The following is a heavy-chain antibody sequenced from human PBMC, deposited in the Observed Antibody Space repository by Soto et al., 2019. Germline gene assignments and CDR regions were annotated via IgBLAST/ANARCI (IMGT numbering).Heavy chain of an antibody. CDR1: RFTFSSYA. V-gene: IGHV3-23*01. D-gene: IGHD3-22*01. J-gene: IGHJ4*02. Sequence: EVQLLESGGGLVQPGGSLRLSCAASRFTFSSYAMSWVRQAPGKGLEWVSAISGSGGSTYYADSVKGRFTISRDNTKNTLYLQMNSLRAEDTAVYYCAKRPHYYDSSGYWGQGTLVTVSS. CDR2: ISGSGGST. CDR3: AKRPHYYDSSGY.